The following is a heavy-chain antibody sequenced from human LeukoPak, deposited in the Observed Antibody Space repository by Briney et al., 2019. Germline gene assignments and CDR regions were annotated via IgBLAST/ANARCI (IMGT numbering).Heavy chain of an antibody. V-gene: IGHV1-69*01. CDR1: GGTFSSYA. J-gene: IGHJ5*02. CDR3: ASGATVTNWFDP. D-gene: IGHD4-17*01. CDR2: IIPIFGTA. Sequence: GASVKVSCKASGGTFSSYAISWVQQAPGQGLEWMGGIIPIFGTANYAQKFQGRVTITADESTSTAYMELSSLRSEDTAVYYCASGATVTNWFDPWGQGTLVTVSS.